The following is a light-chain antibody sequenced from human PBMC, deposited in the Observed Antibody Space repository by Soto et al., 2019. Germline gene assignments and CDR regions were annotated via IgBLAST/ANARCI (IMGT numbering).Light chain of an antibody. CDR2: DVN. J-gene: IGLJ1*01. CDR3: SSYTSSSTLYV. CDR1: SSDVGAYNY. Sequence: QSALTQPASVSGSPGQSITISCTGTSSDVGAYNYVSWYQHHPGKAPKLMIYDVNNRPSGISNRFFGSKSGNTASLTISGLQAEDEADYYCSSYTSSSTLYVFGTGTQLTVL. V-gene: IGLV2-14*01.